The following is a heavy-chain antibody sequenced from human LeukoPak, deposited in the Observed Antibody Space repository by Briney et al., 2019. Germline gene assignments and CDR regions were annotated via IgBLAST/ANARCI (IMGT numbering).Heavy chain of an antibody. D-gene: IGHD5-18*01. J-gene: IGHJ4*02. CDR1: GFTFSSYW. CDR2: IKKDGSEK. Sequence: PGGSLRLSGAASGFTFSSYWMSWVRQAPGKGLEWVANIKKDGSEKYYVDSVKGRFTISRDNAKTSLYLQMNSLRAEDTAVYYCARHLSGITGYTYGRGIDYWGQGTLVTVSS. CDR3: ARHLSGITGYTYGRGIDY. V-gene: IGHV3-7*01.